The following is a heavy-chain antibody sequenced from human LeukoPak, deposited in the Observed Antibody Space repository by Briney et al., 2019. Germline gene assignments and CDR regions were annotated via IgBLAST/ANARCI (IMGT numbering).Heavy chain of an antibody. V-gene: IGHV3-9*01. CDR2: ISWNSGSI. J-gene: IGHJ4*02. D-gene: IGHD1-1*01. CDR1: GFTFDDYA. Sequence: GRSLRLSCAASGFTFDDYAMHWVRQAPGKGLEWVSGISWNSGSIGYADSVKGRFTISRDNAKNSLYLHMNSLRVEDTALYYCAKDGNNWNDGALGFDYWGQGTLVTVSS. CDR3: AKDGNNWNDGALGFDY.